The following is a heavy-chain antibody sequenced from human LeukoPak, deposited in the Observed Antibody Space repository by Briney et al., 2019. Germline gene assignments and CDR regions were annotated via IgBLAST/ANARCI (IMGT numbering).Heavy chain of an antibody. J-gene: IGHJ5*02. Sequence: GASVKVSCKASGYSFSRYGXXWXXXAPGQGLXXXXXXXTYNGNTNYAQKFQGRVTMXTDTSTNTAYMELRSLRSDDTAVYYCARDLDYYDSSGSGWFDPWGQGTLVTVSS. D-gene: IGHD3-22*01. V-gene: IGHV1-18*01. CDR3: ARDLDYYDSSGSGWFDP. CDR2: XXTYNGNT. CDR1: GYSFSRYG.